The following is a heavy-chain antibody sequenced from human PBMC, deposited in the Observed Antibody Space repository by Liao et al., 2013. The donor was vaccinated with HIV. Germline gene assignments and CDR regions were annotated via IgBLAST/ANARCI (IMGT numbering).Heavy chain of an antibody. CDR3: ARIYQGPNWFYYMDV. J-gene: IGHJ6*03. Sequence: LQLQESGPGLVKPSETLSLTCTVSGGAISSSSYYWGWIRQPPGKGLEWIGSIYYNGNTYYSPSLKSRVTISVDTSENQFSLKLTSVTAADTAVYYCARIYQGPNWFYYMDVWGIGTTVTVSS. CDR1: GGAISSSSYY. D-gene: IGHD2-2*01. CDR2: IYYNGNT. V-gene: IGHV4-39*07.